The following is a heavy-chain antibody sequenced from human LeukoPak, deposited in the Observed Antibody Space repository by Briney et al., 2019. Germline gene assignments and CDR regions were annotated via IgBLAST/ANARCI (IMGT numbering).Heavy chain of an antibody. D-gene: IGHD3-22*01. V-gene: IGHV1-46*01. CDR1: GYTFTSYY. Sequence: GASVKVSCKASGYTFTSYYMHWVRQAPGQGLEWMGVINPRGGGTSYAQKFQGRVTMTRDMSTTTVYMELSSLRSEDTAVYYCARVGTFYYDSSTYYYDYWGQGTLVTVSS. CDR3: ARVGTFYYDSSTYYYDY. CDR2: INPRGGGT. J-gene: IGHJ4*02.